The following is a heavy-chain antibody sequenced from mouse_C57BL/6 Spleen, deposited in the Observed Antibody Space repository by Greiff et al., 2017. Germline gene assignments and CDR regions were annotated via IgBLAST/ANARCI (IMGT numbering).Heavy chain of an antibody. D-gene: IGHD1-1*01. V-gene: IGHV5-17*01. CDR3: ARRYYGSRDYAMDY. CDR1: GFTFSDYG. CDR2: ISSGSSTI. Sequence: EVQWVESGGGLVKPGGSLKLSCAASGFTFSDYGMHWVRQAPEKGLEWVAYISSGSSTIYYADTVKGRFTISRDNAKNTLFLQMTSLRSEDTAMYYCARRYYGSRDYAMDYWGQGTSVTVSS. J-gene: IGHJ4*01.